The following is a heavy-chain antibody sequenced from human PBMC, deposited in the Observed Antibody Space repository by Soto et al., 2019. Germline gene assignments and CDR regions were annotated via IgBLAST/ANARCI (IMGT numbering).Heavy chain of an antibody. CDR2: IFPRDFDT. Sequence: GESLKISCQGSDHTFTNNWIAWVRQMPGKGLEWMGIIFPRDFDTRYSPSFQGHVTISVDKSINTAYLQWSSLRASDTAMYYCARRYNSGWSIHPSYIDFWGPGTLVTVSP. J-gene: IGHJ4*02. V-gene: IGHV5-51*01. CDR1: DHTFTNNW. CDR3: ARRYNSGWSIHPSYIDF. D-gene: IGHD6-13*01.